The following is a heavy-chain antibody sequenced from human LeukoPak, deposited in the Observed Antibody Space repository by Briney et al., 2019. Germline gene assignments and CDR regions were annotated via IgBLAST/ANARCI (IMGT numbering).Heavy chain of an antibody. CDR2: IYPGDSDT. V-gene: IGHV5-51*01. CDR1: GYSFTSYW. J-gene: IGHJ5*02. CDR3: ARHGGPGIAAAAEELWFDP. D-gene: IGHD6-13*01. Sequence: GESLKISCKGSGYSFTSYWIGWVRQMPGKGLEWMGIIYPGDSDTRYSPSFQGQVTISADKSISTAYLQWSSLKASDTAMYYCARHGGPGIAAAAEELWFDPWGQGTLVTVSS.